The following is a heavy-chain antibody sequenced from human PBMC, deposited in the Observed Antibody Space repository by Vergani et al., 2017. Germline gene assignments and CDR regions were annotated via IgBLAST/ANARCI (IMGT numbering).Heavy chain of an antibody. CDR1: GLTLSSYG. D-gene: IGHD1-7*01. J-gene: IGHJ5*02. V-gene: IGHV3-30*02. Sequence: QVQLVESGGGVFQPGGSLRLSCSASGLTLSSYGVHWVRQAPGRGLESVTFTRPHEDVAFYSASVRGRFTVSRDNSKNTLYLEMNRLSVDDTAIYYCGKTQGTVIGTWWFDPGGRGAPVAVSS. CDR3: GKTQGTVIGTWWFDP. CDR2: TRPHEDVA.